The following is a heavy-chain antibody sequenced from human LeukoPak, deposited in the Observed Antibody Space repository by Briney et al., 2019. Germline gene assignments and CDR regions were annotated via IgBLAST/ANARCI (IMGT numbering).Heavy chain of an antibody. D-gene: IGHD5-24*01. CDR2: INWNGGRT. V-gene: IGHV3-20*04. J-gene: IGHJ3*02. CDR1: GFTFSSYN. Sequence: GGSLRLSCAASGFTFSSYNMNWVRQAPGKGLEWVSGINWNGGRTGYADSVKGRFTMSRDNAKNSLYLQMNSLRAEDTALYYCARAVEMATIGDAFDIWGQGTMVSVSS. CDR3: ARAVEMATIGDAFDI.